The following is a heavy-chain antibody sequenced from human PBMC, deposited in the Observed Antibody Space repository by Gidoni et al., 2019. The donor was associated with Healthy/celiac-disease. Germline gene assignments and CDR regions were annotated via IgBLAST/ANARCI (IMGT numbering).Heavy chain of an antibody. J-gene: IGHJ4*02. V-gene: IGHV3-23*01. CDR2: ISGSGGST. CDR1: GFTFSSYA. CDR3: ARNLIPNYGGYLIFDY. Sequence: EVQLLESGGGLVQPGGSLRLSCAASGFTFSSYAMSWVRQAPGKGLEWVSAISGSGGSTYYADSVKGRFTISRDNSKNTLYLQMNSLRAEDTAVYYCARNLIPNYGGYLIFDYWGQGTLVTVSS. D-gene: IGHD4-17*01.